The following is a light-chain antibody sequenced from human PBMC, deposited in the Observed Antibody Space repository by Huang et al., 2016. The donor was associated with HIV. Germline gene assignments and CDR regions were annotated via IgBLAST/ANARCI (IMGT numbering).Light chain of an antibody. CDR3: QQRNNWPRT. V-gene: IGKV3-11*01. Sequence: EIVLTQSPATLSLSPGDRATLTCRASQSVSSYLAWFHQKRGQAPRLLIYDAFNRAPGSPDRFSGSGSVTDFTLTISNVEPEDIAVYYSQQRNNWPRTFGQGTKVEI. CDR1: QSVSSY. CDR2: DAF. J-gene: IGKJ1*01.